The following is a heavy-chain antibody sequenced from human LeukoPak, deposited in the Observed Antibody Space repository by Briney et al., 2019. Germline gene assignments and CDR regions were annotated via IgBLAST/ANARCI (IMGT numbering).Heavy chain of an antibody. Sequence: ASVKVSCKASGYTFTGYYMHWVRRAPGQGLEWMGRINPNSGGTNYAQKFQGRVTMTRDTSISTAYMELSRLRSDDTAVYYCARGRWVTGTYPDFDYWGQGTLVTVSS. J-gene: IGHJ4*02. CDR1: GYTFTGYY. D-gene: IGHD1-20*01. V-gene: IGHV1-2*06. CDR3: ARGRWVTGTYPDFDY. CDR2: INPNSGGT.